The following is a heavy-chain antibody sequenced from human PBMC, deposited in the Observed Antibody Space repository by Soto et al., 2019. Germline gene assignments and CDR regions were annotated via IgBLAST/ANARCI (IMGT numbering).Heavy chain of an antibody. D-gene: IGHD3-10*01. CDR3: ARFYGNAFDV. CDR1: GGSITTSSYN. CDR2: IYYDGST. Sequence: QLQLQESDPGLVKPSETLSLTCSVSGGSITTSSYNWDWIRQPPGKGLEWSVTIYYDGSTFYNPSLKSQITISVGTSKNHFALKVNSVTAADTAVYYCARFYGNAFDVWGRGTVVTVSS. J-gene: IGHJ3*01. V-gene: IGHV4-39*02.